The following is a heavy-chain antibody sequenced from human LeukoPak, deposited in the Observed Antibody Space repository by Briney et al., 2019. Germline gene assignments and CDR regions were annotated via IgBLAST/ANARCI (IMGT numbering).Heavy chain of an antibody. CDR1: GGSISSYY. CDR2: IYYSGST. D-gene: IGHD1-26*01. CDR3: ARELPLEIDGAFDI. V-gene: IGHV4-59*01. Sequence: SETLSLTCTVSGGSISSYYWNWIRQPPGKGLEWIGYIYYSGSTNYNPSLKSRVTISVDTSKNQFSLKLSSVTAADTAVYYCARELPLEIDGAFDIWGQGTMVTVSS. J-gene: IGHJ3*02.